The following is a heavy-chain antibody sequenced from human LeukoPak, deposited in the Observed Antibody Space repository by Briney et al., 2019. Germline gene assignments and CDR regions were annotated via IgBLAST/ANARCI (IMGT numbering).Heavy chain of an antibody. V-gene: IGHV3-7*01. CDR1: GFTFSSYW. J-gene: IGHJ4*02. CDR3: ARDRAIGAVALGF. D-gene: IGHD6-13*01. Sequence: GGSLRLSCSASGFTFSSYWVTWVRQAPGKGLEWVANVKQDGSEKNYVDSVKGRFTISRDNAKNSLYLQMNSLRVDDTAVYYCARDRAIGAVALGFWGQGTLVIVSS. CDR2: VKQDGSEK.